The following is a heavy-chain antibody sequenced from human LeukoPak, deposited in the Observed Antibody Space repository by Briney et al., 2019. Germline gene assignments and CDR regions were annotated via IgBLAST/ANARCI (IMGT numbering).Heavy chain of an antibody. CDR1: GFTFSSYA. Sequence: PGGSLRLSCAASGFTFSSYAMSWVRQAPGKGLEWVSAISGSGGSTYYADSVKGRFTISRDNSKNTLYLQMNSLRAEDTAVYYCAKYVLRDCSSTRCYNNYGLDVWGQGTTVTVSS. D-gene: IGHD2-2*02. CDR3: AKYVLRDCSSTRCYNNYGLDV. J-gene: IGHJ6*02. CDR2: ISGSGGST. V-gene: IGHV3-23*01.